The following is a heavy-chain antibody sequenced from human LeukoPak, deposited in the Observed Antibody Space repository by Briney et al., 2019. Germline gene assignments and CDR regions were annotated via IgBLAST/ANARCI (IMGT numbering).Heavy chain of an antibody. CDR1: GFSLSTSEMC. CDR2: IDWDGDK. CDR3: ARSDYGSGSYTFDY. D-gene: IGHD3-10*01. J-gene: IGHJ4*02. Sequence: SGPTLVNPTQTLTLTCTFSGFSLSTSEMCVSWIRQPPGKALKWLARIDWDGDKYYSTSLKTRLTISKDTSKNQVVLTTTNMDPVDTATYYCARSDYGSGSYTFDYWGQGTLVTVSS. V-gene: IGHV2-70*11.